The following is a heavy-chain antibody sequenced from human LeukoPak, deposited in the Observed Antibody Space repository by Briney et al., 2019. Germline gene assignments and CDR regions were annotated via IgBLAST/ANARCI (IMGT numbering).Heavy chain of an antibody. CDR3: ATCSSTSCYFRANWFDP. CDR1: GYTFTGYY. D-gene: IGHD2-2*01. Sequence: ASVKVSCKASGYTFTGYYMHWVRQATGQGLEWMGWINPNSGGTNYAQKFQGRVTMTRDTSISTAYMELSRLRSDDTAVYYCATCSSTSCYFRANWFDPWGQGTLVTVSS. V-gene: IGHV1-2*02. CDR2: INPNSGGT. J-gene: IGHJ5*02.